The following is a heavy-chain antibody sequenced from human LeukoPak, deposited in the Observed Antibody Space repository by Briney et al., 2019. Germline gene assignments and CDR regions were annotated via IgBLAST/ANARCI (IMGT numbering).Heavy chain of an antibody. Sequence: SETLSLTCAVDGASFSGYYWGWIRQPPGKGLEWSGAINHRGSTNYNTSLKRRVTIPVHTYKTQFSLKLSSVTAADTAVYYCAIKSYYYGSGSSGYFDYWGQGTLVTVSS. CDR1: GASFSGYY. CDR3: AIKSYYYGSGSSGYFDY. V-gene: IGHV4-34*01. J-gene: IGHJ4*02. D-gene: IGHD3-10*01. CDR2: INHRGST.